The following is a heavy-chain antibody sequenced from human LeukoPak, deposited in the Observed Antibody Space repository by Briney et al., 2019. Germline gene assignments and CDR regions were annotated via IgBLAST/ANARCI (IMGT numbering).Heavy chain of an antibody. D-gene: IGHD3-10*01. CDR2: IYYSGST. V-gene: IGHV4-31*03. Sequence: SETLSLACTVSGGSISSGGYYWSWIRQHPGKGLEWIGYIYYSGSTYYNPSLKSRVTISVDTSKNQFSLKLSSVTAADTAVYYCARQTRDGSGSRGYSFDFWGQGTLVTVSS. CDR3: ARQTRDGSGSRGYSFDF. CDR1: GGSISSGGYY. J-gene: IGHJ4*02.